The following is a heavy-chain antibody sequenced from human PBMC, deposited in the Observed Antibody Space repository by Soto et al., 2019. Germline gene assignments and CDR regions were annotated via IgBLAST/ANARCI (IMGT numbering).Heavy chain of an antibody. CDR2: ISSSSSTI. D-gene: IGHD3-16*01. V-gene: IGHV3-48*01. CDR1: GFTFSSYS. Sequence: EVQLVESGGGLVQPGGSLRLSCAASGFTFSSYSMNWVRQAPGKGLEWVSYISSSSSTIYYADSVKGRFTISRDNAKNSLYLQMNSLRAEDTAVYYCARDLEGGAFDIWGKGTMVTVSS. J-gene: IGHJ3*02. CDR3: ARDLEGGAFDI.